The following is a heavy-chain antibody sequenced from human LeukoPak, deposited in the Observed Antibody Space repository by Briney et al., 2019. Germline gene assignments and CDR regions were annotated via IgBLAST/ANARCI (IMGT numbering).Heavy chain of an antibody. V-gene: IGHV3-9*01. Sequence: GGSLRLSCAASGFTFDDYAMHWVRQAPGKGLEWVSGISWNSGSIGYADSVKGRFTISRDNAKNSLYLQMNSLSAEDTAVYYCARRGIAATHYYFDYWGQGTLVTVSS. D-gene: IGHD2-15*01. CDR1: GFTFDDYA. CDR3: ARRGIAATHYYFDY. CDR2: ISWNSGSI. J-gene: IGHJ4*02.